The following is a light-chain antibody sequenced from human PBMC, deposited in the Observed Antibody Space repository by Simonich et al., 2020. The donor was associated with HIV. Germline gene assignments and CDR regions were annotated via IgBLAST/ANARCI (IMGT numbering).Light chain of an antibody. Sequence: SYVLTQPPSVSVSPGTTARLPCGGYNIRSKTFNWYQQTPGQAPVLVVYDDRDRPSGIPERFSGSNSGNTATLTISRVEAGDESDYYCQVWESSSDHWVFGGGTKLTVL. J-gene: IGLJ3*02. CDR2: DDR. CDR1: NIRSKT. CDR3: QVWESSSDHWV. V-gene: IGLV3-21*03.